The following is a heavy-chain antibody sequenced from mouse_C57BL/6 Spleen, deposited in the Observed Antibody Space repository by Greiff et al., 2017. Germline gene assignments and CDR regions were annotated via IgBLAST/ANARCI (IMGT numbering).Heavy chain of an antibody. V-gene: IGHV1-53*01. Sequence: QVQLQQPGTELVKPGASVKLSCKASGYTFTSYWMHWVKQRPGQGLEWIGNINPSNGGTNYNEKFKSKATLTVDKSSSTAYMQLSSLTSEDSAVYYCARGGFYYGNYEGYFDYWGQGTTLTVSS. D-gene: IGHD2-1*01. CDR2: INPSNGGT. CDR1: GYTFTSYW. CDR3: ARGGFYYGNYEGYFDY. J-gene: IGHJ2*01.